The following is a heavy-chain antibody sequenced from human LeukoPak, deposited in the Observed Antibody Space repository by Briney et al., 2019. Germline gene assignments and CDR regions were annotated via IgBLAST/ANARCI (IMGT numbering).Heavy chain of an antibody. CDR2: IKQDGSEK. V-gene: IGHV3-7*01. CDR3: ARGRGYCSGGSCLSYYYYYGMDV. CDR1: GFTFSSYW. D-gene: IGHD2-15*01. Sequence: PGGSLRLSCAASGFTFSSYWMSWVRQAPGKGLEWVANIKQDGSEKYYVDSVKGRFTISRDNAKNSLYLQMNSLRAEDTAVYYCARGRGYCSGGSCLSYYYYYGMDVWGQGTTVTVSS. J-gene: IGHJ6*02.